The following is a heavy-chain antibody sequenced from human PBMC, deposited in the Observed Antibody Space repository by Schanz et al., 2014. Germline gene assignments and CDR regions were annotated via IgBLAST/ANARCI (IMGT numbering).Heavy chain of an antibody. CDR1: GYTFTGYY. Sequence: QVQLVQSGAEAKKPGASVKVSCKASGYTFTGYYMHWVRQAPGQGLEWMGWINPNSGGTNYAQKFQGRVTMTRDTSISTAYMELSRLRSDDTAVYYCARAGQDFEYSSLSPIWYFDLWGRGTLVTVSS. CDR3: ARAGQDFEYSSLSPIWYFDL. J-gene: IGHJ2*01. D-gene: IGHD6-6*01. CDR2: INPNSGGT. V-gene: IGHV1-2*02.